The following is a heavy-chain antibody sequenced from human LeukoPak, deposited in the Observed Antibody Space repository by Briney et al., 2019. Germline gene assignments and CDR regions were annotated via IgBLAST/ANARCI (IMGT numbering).Heavy chain of an antibody. CDR2: LYSTGDT. CDR1: GFTFNSYS. V-gene: IGHV3-66*04. CDR3: ARHDWFDP. J-gene: IGHJ5*02. Sequence: GGSLRLSCAASGFTFNSYSMNWVRQAPGMGLEWVSVLYSTGDTYYADFVKGRFIISRDNSKNTLYLQMNNLRAEDTAVYYCARHDWFDPWGRGTLVTVSS.